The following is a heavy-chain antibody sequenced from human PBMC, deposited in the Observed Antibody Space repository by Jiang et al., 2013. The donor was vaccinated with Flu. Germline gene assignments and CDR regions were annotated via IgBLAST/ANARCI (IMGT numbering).Heavy chain of an antibody. CDR2: IYYSGST. D-gene: IGHD3-16*02. V-gene: IGHV4-39*01. J-gene: IGHJ4*02. Sequence: PGLVKPSETLSLTCTVSGGSISSSSYYWGWIRQPPGKGLEWIGSIYYSGSTYYNPSLKSRVTISVDTSKNQFSLKLSSVTAADTAVYYCARSDDYDYVWGSYQPLGYWGQGTLVTVSS. CDR3: ARSDDYDYVWGSYQPLGY. CDR1: GGSISSSSYY.